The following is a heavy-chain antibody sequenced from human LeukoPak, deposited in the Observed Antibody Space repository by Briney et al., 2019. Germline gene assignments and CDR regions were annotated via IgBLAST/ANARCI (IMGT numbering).Heavy chain of an antibody. CDR2: ITSSSTYT. CDR3: ARGAYGSGSAGDY. D-gene: IGHD3-10*01. V-gene: IGHV3-21*01. CDR1: GFSFSSYN. Sequence: GGSLRLSCAASGFSFSSYNMNWVRQTPGKGLEWVSSITSSSTYTFYADSVKGRFTISRDNARNSLYLQMNSLRAEDTAVYYCARGAYGSGSAGDYWGQGTLVTVSS. J-gene: IGHJ4*02.